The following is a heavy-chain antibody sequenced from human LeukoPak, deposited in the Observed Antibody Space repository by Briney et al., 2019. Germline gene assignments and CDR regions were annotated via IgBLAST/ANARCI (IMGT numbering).Heavy chain of an antibody. CDR1: GFNIAEFA. Sequence: GGSLRLSCVASGFNIAEFAVNWVRQAPGKGLDWVAYIIETESFIYYSDPATGRFTISRDTAKNSVYLQLNSLKVEDTGLYYCARRLPGRRRELLPNDFWGQGTLVTVSS. CDR2: IIETESFI. V-gene: IGHV3-48*03. J-gene: IGHJ4*02. CDR3: ARRLPGRRRELLPNDF. D-gene: IGHD1-7*01.